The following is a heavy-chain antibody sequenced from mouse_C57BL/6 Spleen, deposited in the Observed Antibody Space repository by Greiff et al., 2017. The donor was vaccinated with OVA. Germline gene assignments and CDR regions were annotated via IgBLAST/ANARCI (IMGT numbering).Heavy chain of an antibody. V-gene: IGHV5-17*01. D-gene: IGHD1-1*01. CDR1: GFTFSDYG. CDR2: ISSGSSTI. Sequence: EVHLVESGGGLVKPGGSLKLSCAASGFTFSDYGMHWVRQAPEKGLEWVAYISSGSSTIYYADTVKGRFTISRDNAKNTLFLQMTSLRSEDTAMYYCARSGVTTVVADYWGQGTTLTVSS. J-gene: IGHJ2*01. CDR3: ARSGVTTVVADY.